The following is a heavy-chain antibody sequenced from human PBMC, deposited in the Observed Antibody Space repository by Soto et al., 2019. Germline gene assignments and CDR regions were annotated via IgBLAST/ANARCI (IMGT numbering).Heavy chain of an antibody. V-gene: IGHV1-2*02. D-gene: IGHD3-9*01. J-gene: IGHJ4*02. Sequence: VKVSCKASGYTFTGYYMHWVRQAPGQGLEWMGWINPNSGGTNYAQKSQGRVTMTRDTSISTAYTELSRLRSDDTAVYYCARGARHFDWLLVDYWGQGTLVTVSS. CDR1: GYTFTGYY. CDR3: ARGARHFDWLLVDY. CDR2: INPNSGGT.